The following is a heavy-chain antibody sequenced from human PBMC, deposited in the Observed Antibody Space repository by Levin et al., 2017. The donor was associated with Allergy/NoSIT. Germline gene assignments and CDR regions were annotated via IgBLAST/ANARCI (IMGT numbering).Heavy chain of an antibody. CDR1: GFTFSSYN. CDR2: ISISSYI. V-gene: IGHV3-21*01. Sequence: GGSLRLSCAASGFTFSSYNLNWVRQAPGKGLEWVSSISISSYISYADSVNGRFTISRDNAKNSLYLQMSALRADDTAVYYCARDPGGGSRGLGGLFDYWGQGTPVTVSS. D-gene: IGHD6-13*01. CDR3: ARDPGGGSRGLGGLFDY. J-gene: IGHJ4*02.